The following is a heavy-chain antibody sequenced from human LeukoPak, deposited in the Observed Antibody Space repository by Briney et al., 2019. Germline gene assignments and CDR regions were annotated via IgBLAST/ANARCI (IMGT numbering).Heavy chain of an antibody. CDR2: ISSSGSTI. D-gene: IGHD3-22*01. V-gene: IGHV3-11*01. J-gene: IGHJ4*02. CDR1: GFTFSDYY. Sequence: GGSLRLSCAASGFTFSDYYMSRIRQAPGKGLEWVSYISSSGSTIYYADSVKGRFTISRDNAKNSLYLQMNSLRTEDTAVYYCAKTPYYYDSSGFQEYYFDYWGQGTLVTVSS. CDR3: AKTPYYYDSSGFQEYYFDY.